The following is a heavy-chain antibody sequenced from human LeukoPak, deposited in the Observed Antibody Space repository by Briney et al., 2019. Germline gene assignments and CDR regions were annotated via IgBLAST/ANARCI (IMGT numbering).Heavy chain of an antibody. D-gene: IGHD3-22*01. J-gene: IGHJ4*02. CDR2: ISGSGDST. Sequence: GGSLRLSCAASGFTFSCYAMSWVRQAPGKGLEWVSAISGSGDSTYYSDSVKGRFTISRDNSKNTLYVQMNSLRAEDTAVYYCAKPLVSDYYDSSGYWGYWGQGTLVTVSS. CDR1: GFTFSCYA. V-gene: IGHV3-23*01. CDR3: AKPLVSDYYDSSGYWGY.